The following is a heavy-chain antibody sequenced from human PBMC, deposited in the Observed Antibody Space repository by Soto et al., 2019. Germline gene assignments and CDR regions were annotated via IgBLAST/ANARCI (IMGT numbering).Heavy chain of an antibody. D-gene: IGHD6-13*01. CDR1: GGSISSSSYY. CDR3: ARPSSYYYYGMDV. J-gene: IGHJ6*02. V-gene: IGHV4-39*01. CDR2: IYYSGST. Sequence: SETLSLTYTVSGGSISSSSYYWGWIRQPPGKGLEWIGSIYYSGSTYYNPSLKSRVTISVDTSKNQFSLKLSSVTAADTAVYYCARPSSYYYYGMDVWGQGTTVTVSS.